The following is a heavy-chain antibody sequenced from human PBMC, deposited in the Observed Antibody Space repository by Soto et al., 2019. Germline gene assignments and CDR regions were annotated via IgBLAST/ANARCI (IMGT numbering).Heavy chain of an antibody. Sequence: QVQLQESGPGLVKPSQTLSLTCTVSGGSISSGGYYWSWIRQHPGKGLEWIGYIYYSGSTYYNPSLKSRVTISVDTSKNQFSLKLSSVTAADTAVYYCAREKSTVTTFGVATGAFDIWVQGTMVTVSS. CDR2: IYYSGST. CDR1: GGSISSGGYY. J-gene: IGHJ3*02. CDR3: AREKSTVTTFGVATGAFDI. V-gene: IGHV4-31*03. D-gene: IGHD3-16*01.